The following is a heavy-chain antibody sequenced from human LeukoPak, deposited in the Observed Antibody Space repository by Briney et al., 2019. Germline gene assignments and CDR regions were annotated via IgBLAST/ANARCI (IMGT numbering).Heavy chain of an antibody. D-gene: IGHD6-6*01. CDR3: ARTGIAARPTVWFDP. CDR1: GFTFSSYW. CDR2: INSDGRST. J-gene: IGHJ5*02. V-gene: IGHV3-74*01. Sequence: GGSLRLSCVASGFTFSSYWMHWARQAPGKGLVWVSHINSDGRSTTYADSVKGRFTISRDNAKNTLYLQMNSLRAEDTAVHYCARTGIAARPTVWFDPWGQGTLVTVSP.